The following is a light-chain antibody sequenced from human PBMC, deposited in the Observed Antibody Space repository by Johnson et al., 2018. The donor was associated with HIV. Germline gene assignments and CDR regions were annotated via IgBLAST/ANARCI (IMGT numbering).Light chain of an antibody. J-gene: IGLJ1*01. V-gene: IGLV1-51*02. CDR1: SSNIGNNY. Sequence: QSVLTQPPSVSAAPGQKVTISCSGSSSNIGNNYVSWYRQLPGTAPKLLIYENNKRPSGLPDRFSGSKSGTSAALGITGLQTGDEADYYCATWYRSLTIGGVVGTGTKGAVL. CDR2: ENN. CDR3: ATWYRSLTIGGV.